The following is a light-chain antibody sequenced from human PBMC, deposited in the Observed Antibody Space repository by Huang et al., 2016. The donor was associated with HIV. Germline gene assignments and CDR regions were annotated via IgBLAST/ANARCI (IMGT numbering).Light chain of an antibody. V-gene: IGKV3-15*01. Sequence: EIVMTQTPVTLSVSPGERATLSCRASQTVTNSVAWYQQSPGQAPRVLFYRAFTRASGIPARFSASGSGTEFTLTISNLQSEDFAVYYCQQYNDWPRTFGQGTKVEIK. CDR2: RAF. CDR1: QTVTNS. J-gene: IGKJ1*01. CDR3: QQYNDWPRT.